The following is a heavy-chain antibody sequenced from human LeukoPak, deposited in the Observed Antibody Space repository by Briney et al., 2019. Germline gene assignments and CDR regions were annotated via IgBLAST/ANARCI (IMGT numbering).Heavy chain of an antibody. V-gene: IGHV4-59*08. J-gene: IGHJ4*02. Sequence: PSETLSLTCTVSGGSISSYYWSWIRQPPGKGLEWIGYIYYSGSTNYNPSLKSRVTISVDTSKNQFSLKLSSVTAADTAVYYCARRGTVTTERFDYWGQGTLVTVSS. CDR2: IYYSGST. D-gene: IGHD4-11*01. CDR3: ARRGTVTTERFDY. CDR1: GGSISSYY.